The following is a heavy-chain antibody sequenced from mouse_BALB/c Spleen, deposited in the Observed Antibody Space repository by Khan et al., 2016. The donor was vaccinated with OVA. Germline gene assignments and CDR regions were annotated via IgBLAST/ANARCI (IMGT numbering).Heavy chain of an antibody. D-gene: IGHD1-1*02. CDR2: ISYSGNT. CDR3: ARVYGGDFDY. Sequence: EVQLVESGPGLVKPSQSLSLTCTVTGYSITTDYAWNWLRQFPGNKLEWMGFISYSGNTKYTPSLTSRISITRDTSKHQFFLQLKSVTNEDTARYYCARVYGGDFDYWGQGTTLTVSS. V-gene: IGHV3-2*02. J-gene: IGHJ2*01. CDR1: GYSITTDYA.